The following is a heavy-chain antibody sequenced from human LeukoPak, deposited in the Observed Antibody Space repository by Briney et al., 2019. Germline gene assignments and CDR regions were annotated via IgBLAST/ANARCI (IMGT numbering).Heavy chain of an antibody. D-gene: IGHD3-3*01. CDR1: GYTFTTYG. CDR2: ISPYNGNT. CDR3: ARDRGDFWSAYFDY. Sequence: ASVKVSCKASGYTFTTYGINWVRQAPGQGLEWMRWISPYNGNTNYAQKLQGRVTMTTDTSTSTVYMELRSLRSDDTAVYYCARDRGDFWSAYFDYWGQGTLVTVSS. V-gene: IGHV1-18*01. J-gene: IGHJ4*02.